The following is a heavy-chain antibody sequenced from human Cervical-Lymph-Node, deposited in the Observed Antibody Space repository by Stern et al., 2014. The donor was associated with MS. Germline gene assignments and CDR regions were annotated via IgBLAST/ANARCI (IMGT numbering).Heavy chain of an antibody. V-gene: IGHV4-31*03. D-gene: IGHD3-10*01. J-gene: IGHJ4*02. CDR2: IYYSGST. CDR3: ARAGEMVRGVIFDY. CDR1: GGSISSGGYY. Sequence: VQLVESGPGLVKPSQTLSLTCTVSGGSISSGGYYWSWIRPHPGKGLEWIGYIYYSGSTYYNPSLKSRVTISVDTSKNQFSLKLSSVTAADTAVYYCARAGEMVRGVIFDYWGQGTLVTVSS.